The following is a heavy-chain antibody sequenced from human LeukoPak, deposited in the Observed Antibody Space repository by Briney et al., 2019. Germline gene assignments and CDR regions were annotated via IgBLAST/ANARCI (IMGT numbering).Heavy chain of an antibody. V-gene: IGHV4-59*01. CDR3: ARSVAVPGTEIDF. CDR1: AGSISGYY. D-gene: IGHD6-19*01. J-gene: IGHJ4*02. CDR2: IYYSGST. Sequence: SETLSLTCTVSAGSISGYYWTWIRQPPGKGLEWLGHIYYSGSTKYNPSLTSRVTIPLDTSKNQFSLVLSSVTAADTAVYYCARSVAVPGTEIDFWGQGTLVTVSS.